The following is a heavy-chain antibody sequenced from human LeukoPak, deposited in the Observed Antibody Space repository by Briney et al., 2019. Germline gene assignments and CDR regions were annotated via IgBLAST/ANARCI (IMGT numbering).Heavy chain of an antibody. V-gene: IGHV4-39*07. CDR2: IYYSGST. CDR3: AREGDSGYEGYYYYYMDV. CDR1: GGSISSSSYY. D-gene: IGHD5-12*01. Sequence: SETLSLTCTVSGGSISSSSYYWGWIRQPPGKGLEWVGSIYYSGSTYYNPSLKSRVTISVNTSKNQFSLKLSSVTAADTAVYYCAREGDSGYEGYYYYYMDVWGKGTTVTVSS. J-gene: IGHJ6*03.